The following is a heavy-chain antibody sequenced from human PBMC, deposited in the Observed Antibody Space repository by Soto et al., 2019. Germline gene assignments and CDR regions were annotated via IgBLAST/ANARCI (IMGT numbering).Heavy chain of an antibody. CDR3: AHSPSVPYSSSWYNSYMDV. CDR1: GFSLSTSGVG. CDR2: IYWDDDK. V-gene: IGHV2-5*02. Sequence: QITLKESGPTLVNPTQTLTLTCTFSGFSLSTSGVGVGWIRQPPGKALEWLALIYWDDDKRYSPSLKSRLTITKDTSKNQVVLTMTNMDPVDTATYYCAHSPSVPYSSSWYNSYMDVWGKGTTVTVSS. J-gene: IGHJ6*03. D-gene: IGHD6-13*01.